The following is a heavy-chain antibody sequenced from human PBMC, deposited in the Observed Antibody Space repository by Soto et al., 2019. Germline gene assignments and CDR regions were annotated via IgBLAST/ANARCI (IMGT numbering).Heavy chain of an antibody. D-gene: IGHD3-10*01. CDR2: IYYSGST. J-gene: IGHJ5*02. Sequence: VQLQESGPGLVKPSQTLSLTCTVSGGSISSGGYYWSWIRQHPGKGLEWIGYIYYSGSTYYNPSLKSRVTISVDTSKNQFSLKLSSVTAADTAMYYCARDRGYGSGSYHNWFDPWGQGTLVTVSS. CDR1: GGSISSGGYY. CDR3: ARDRGYGSGSYHNWFDP. V-gene: IGHV4-31*03.